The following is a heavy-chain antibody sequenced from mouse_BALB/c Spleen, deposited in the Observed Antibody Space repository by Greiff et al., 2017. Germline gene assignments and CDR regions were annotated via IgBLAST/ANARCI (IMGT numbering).Heavy chain of an antibody. CDR1: GFTFSSYA. V-gene: IGHV5-6-5*01. CDR2: ISSGGST. D-gene: IGHD2-1*01. Sequence: EVQGVESGGGLVKPGGSLKLSCAASGFTFSSYAMSWVRQTPEKRLEWVASISSGGSTYYPDSVKGRFTISRDNARNILYLQMSSLRSEDTAMYYCARAGRYGICAYWGQGTLVTVSA. J-gene: IGHJ3*01. CDR3: ARAGRYGICAY.